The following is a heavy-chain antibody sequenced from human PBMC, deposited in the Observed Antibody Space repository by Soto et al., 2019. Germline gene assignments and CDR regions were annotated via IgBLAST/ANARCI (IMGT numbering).Heavy chain of an antibody. CDR3: ASVAAAGTEGYNCFDP. CDR1: GGTFSSYA. CDR2: IIPSFGTA. J-gene: IGHJ5*02. Sequence: QVQLVQSGAEVKKPGSSVKVSCKASGGTFSSYAISWVRQAPGPGLEWMGGIIPSFGTANYAQKFQGRVTITADESTSTAYMELSSLRSEDTAVYYCASVAAAGTEGYNCFDPWGQGTLVTVSS. D-gene: IGHD6-13*01. V-gene: IGHV1-69*01.